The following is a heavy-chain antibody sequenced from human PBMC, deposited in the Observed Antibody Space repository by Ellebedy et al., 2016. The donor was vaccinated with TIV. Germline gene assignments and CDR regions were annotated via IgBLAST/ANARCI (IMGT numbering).Heavy chain of an antibody. CDR2: IYTGDST. CDR3: ARVRSSAFEI. Sequence: GESLKISCAASGFSVSSNYVSWVRQAPGKGLEWVSYIYTGDSTYHADSVKGRFTISRDNSKNTVSLQMNSLRVEDTAVYYCARVRSSAFEIWGQGTIVTVSS. CDR1: GFSVSSNY. J-gene: IGHJ3*02. V-gene: IGHV3-53*01.